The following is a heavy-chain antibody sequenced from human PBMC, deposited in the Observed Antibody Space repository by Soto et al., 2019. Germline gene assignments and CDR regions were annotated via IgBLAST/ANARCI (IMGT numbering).Heavy chain of an antibody. J-gene: IGHJ4*02. CDR3: AAHDGPAAAGLVLDF. D-gene: IGHD6-25*01. CDR1: GFTFSSRW. Sequence: EVRLVESGGGLVQPGGSLRLSCEASGFTFSSRWMTWVRQGPGKGLEWVANIHEDKNAKDYVDSVKGRFTISRDNAKNSLYLQTNSLRDEDTDVYYCAAHDGPAAAGLVLDFWGQGALVIVSS. CDR2: IHEDKNAK. V-gene: IGHV3-7*02.